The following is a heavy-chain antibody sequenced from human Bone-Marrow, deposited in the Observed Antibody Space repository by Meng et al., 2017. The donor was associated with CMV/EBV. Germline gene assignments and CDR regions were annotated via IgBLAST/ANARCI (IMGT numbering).Heavy chain of an antibody. CDR3: ARDRRLMKSDLDY. D-gene: IGHD2-8*01. Sequence: GESLKISCAASGFTFSSYAMSWVRQAPGKGLEWVSAISGSGGSTYYADSVKGRFTISRDNSKNTLYLQMNSLRAEDTAVYYCARDRRLMKSDLDYWGQGTLVTVSS. CDR1: GFTFSSYA. J-gene: IGHJ4*02. V-gene: IGHV3-23*01. CDR2: ISGSGGST.